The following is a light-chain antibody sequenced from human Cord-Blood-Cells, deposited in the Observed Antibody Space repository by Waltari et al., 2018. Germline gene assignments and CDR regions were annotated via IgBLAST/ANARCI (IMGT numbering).Light chain of an antibody. Sequence: DVVMTQSPLSLPVTLGQPASISCRSSQSLVYSDGNTYLNWFQQRPGQSPRRLIYKVSNRDSGVPDRVSGSGSGTDFTLKISRVEAEDVGVYYCMQGTHWPPLFGPGTKVDIK. J-gene: IGKJ3*01. V-gene: IGKV2-30*01. CDR2: KVS. CDR3: MQGTHWPPL. CDR1: QSLVYSDGNTY.